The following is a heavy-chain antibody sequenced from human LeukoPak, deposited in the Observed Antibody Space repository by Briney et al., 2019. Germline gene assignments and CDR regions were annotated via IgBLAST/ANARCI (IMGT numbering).Heavy chain of an antibody. D-gene: IGHD3-3*01. CDR1: GFTFSSYA. Sequence: GGSLRLSCAASGFTFSSYAMSWVRQAPGKGLEWVSAISGSGGSTYYADSVKGRFTISRDNSKNTLYLEMNSLRAEDTGVYYCAKDLSYDFWSGYYPGATGFDPWGQGTLVTVSS. CDR3: AKDLSYDFWSGYYPGATGFDP. CDR2: ISGSGGST. V-gene: IGHV3-23*01. J-gene: IGHJ5*02.